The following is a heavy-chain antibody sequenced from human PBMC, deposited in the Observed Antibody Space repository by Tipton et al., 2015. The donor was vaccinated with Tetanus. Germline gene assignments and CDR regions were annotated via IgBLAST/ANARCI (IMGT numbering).Heavy chain of an antibody. J-gene: IGHJ5*02. CDR1: GASISSSRRFD. Sequence: TLSLTCTVSGASISSSRRFDCGWIRQPPGKGLEWIGTISYSGSTSYSPSLKSRVTIAVDTSQNVFSLSLTSVTAADTAVYYCARHLYGYWFDPWGQGTLVTVSS. CDR2: ISYSGST. CDR3: ARHLYGYWFDP. D-gene: IGHD3-10*01. V-gene: IGHV4-39*02.